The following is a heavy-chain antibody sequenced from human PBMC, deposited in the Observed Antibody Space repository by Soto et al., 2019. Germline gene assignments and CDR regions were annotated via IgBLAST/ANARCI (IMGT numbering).Heavy chain of an antibody. D-gene: IGHD2-15*01. CDR3: AIEGWDCSGGSCYSNWFDP. V-gene: IGHV1-69*12. Sequence: QVQLVQSGAEVKKPGSSVKVSCKASGGTFSSYAISWVRQAPGQGLEWMGVIIPIFGTANYAQKFQGRVTITADESTSTAYMELSSLRSEDTAVYYCAIEGWDCSGGSCYSNWFDPWGQGTLVTVSS. CDR2: IIPIFGTA. J-gene: IGHJ5*02. CDR1: GGTFSSYA.